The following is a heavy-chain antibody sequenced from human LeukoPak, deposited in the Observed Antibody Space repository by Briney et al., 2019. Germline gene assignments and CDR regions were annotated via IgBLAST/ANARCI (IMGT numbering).Heavy chain of an antibody. V-gene: IGHV3-74*03. CDR1: GFTFSSHW. CDR3: ARSESFYSTYAFDI. Sequence: GGSLRLSCAASGFTFSSHWMHWVRQAPGKGLVWVSRINGDGSNTTYADSVKGRFTISRDNAKNTLYLQMNSLRAEDTAVYHCARSESFYSTYAFDIWGQGTMVTVSS. CDR2: INGDGSNT. J-gene: IGHJ3*02. D-gene: IGHD2-15*01.